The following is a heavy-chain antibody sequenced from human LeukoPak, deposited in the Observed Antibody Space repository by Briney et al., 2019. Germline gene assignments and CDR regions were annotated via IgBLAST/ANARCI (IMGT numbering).Heavy chain of an antibody. CDR3: ARSWLVRGAYNY. Sequence: GASVKVPCKVSGYTLTELSMHWVRQAPGQGLEWMGWINPNSGGTNYAQKFQGRVTMTRDTSISTAYMELSRLRSDDTAEYYCARSWLVRGAYNYWGQGTLVTVSS. CDR2: INPNSGGT. V-gene: IGHV1-2*02. J-gene: IGHJ4*02. CDR1: GYTLTELS. D-gene: IGHD6-19*01.